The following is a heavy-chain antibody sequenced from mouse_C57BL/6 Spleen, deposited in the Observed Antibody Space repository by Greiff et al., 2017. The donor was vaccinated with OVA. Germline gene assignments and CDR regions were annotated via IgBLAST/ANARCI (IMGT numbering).Heavy chain of an antibody. CDR1: GYAFSSSW. CDR2: IYPGDGDT. J-gene: IGHJ2*01. Sequence: VQLQQSGPELVKPGASVKISCKASGYAFSSSWMNWVKQRPGKGLEWIGRIYPGDGDTNYNGKFKGKATLTADKSSSTAYMQLSSLTSEDSAVYFCAREPYYYSSSYVNFDYWGQGTTLTVSS. CDR3: AREPYYYSSSYVNFDY. D-gene: IGHD1-1*01. V-gene: IGHV1-82*01.